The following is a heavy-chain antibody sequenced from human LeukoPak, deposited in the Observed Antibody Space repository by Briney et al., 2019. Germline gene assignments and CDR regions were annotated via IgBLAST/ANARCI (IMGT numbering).Heavy chain of an antibody. Sequence: SETLSLTCAVFGGSFSNYYWNWIRQPPGKGLEWIGEINHGGITNYNPSLKSRVTISVDTSKSQFSLRLSSVTAADTAVYYCARGKGYNYGLFDYWGQGTLVTVSS. V-gene: IGHV4-34*01. CDR3: ARGKGYNYGLFDY. D-gene: IGHD5-18*01. CDR1: GGSFSNYY. J-gene: IGHJ4*02. CDR2: INHGGIT.